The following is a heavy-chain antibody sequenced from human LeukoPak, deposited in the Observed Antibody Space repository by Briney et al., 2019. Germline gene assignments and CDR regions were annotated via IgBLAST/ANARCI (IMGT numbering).Heavy chain of an antibody. CDR3: ARDGRSRGSQNFDY. Sequence: SGTLSLTCAVSGDSISISNWWSWVRQPPGKGLEWIGYIYYSGSTNYNPSLKSRVTISVDTSKNQFSLKLSSVTAADTAVYYCARDGRSRGSQNFDYWGQGTLVTVSS. J-gene: IGHJ4*02. CDR1: GDSISISNW. V-gene: IGHV4-4*02. CDR2: IYYSGST. D-gene: IGHD2-2*01.